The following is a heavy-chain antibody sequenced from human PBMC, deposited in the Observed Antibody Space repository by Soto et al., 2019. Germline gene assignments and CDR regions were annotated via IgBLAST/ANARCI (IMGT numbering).Heavy chain of an antibody. D-gene: IGHD3-16*02. CDR1: GFTVSGSD. V-gene: IGHV3-53*02. J-gene: IGHJ4*02. Sequence: EVQLVETGGGLIQPGGSLRLSCAGSGFTVSGSDMTWVRQAPGKGLEWISIIYTGDSTYYADSVKGRFTISWDISKNTLSLQMNSLRVEDTAVYYCATVGGYGNTWGSFRFEYWGQGTLVTVSS. CDR2: IYTGDST. CDR3: ATVGGYGNTWGSFRFEY.